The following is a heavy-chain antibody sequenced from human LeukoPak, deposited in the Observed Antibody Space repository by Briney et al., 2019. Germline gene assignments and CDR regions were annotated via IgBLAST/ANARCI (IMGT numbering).Heavy chain of an antibody. CDR1: GGSFSGYY. CDR3: ARRLGRKFGERFYYYYMDV. J-gene: IGHJ6*03. CDR2: INHRGST. V-gene: IGHV4-34*01. D-gene: IGHD3-10*01. Sequence: SETLSLTCAVYGGSFSGYYWSWIRQPPGKGLEWIGEINHRGSTNYNPSLKSRVTMSIDTSKNQFSLKLSSVTAADTAVYYCARRLGRKFGERFYYYYMDVWGKGTTVTVSS.